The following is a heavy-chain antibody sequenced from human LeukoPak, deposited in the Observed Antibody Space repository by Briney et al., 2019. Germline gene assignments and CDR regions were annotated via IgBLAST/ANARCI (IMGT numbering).Heavy chain of an antibody. Sequence: GGSLRLSCAASRFTFSGYAMSWVRQAPGKGLEWVSTISGSGGNTSYADSVKGRFTISRDNSKNTLYLRLNSLRAEDTAIYYCAKDQSSIAARSFDYWGQGTLVTVSS. CDR1: RFTFSGYA. V-gene: IGHV3-23*01. CDR2: ISGSGGNT. D-gene: IGHD6-6*01. J-gene: IGHJ4*02. CDR3: AKDQSSIAARSFDY.